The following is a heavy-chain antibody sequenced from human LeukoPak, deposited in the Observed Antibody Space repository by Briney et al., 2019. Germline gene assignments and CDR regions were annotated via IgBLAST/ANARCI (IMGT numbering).Heavy chain of an antibody. D-gene: IGHD3-10*01. CDR3: AKDIGLGIDY. Sequence: GGSLRLSCAASGFTFDDYAMHWVRQAPGKGLEWVSGISWNSGSIGYADSVKGRFTISRDNAKNSLYPQMNSLRPEDTALYYCAKDIGLGIDYWGRGTLVTVSS. CDR2: ISWNSGSI. V-gene: IGHV3-9*01. J-gene: IGHJ4*02. CDR1: GFTFDDYA.